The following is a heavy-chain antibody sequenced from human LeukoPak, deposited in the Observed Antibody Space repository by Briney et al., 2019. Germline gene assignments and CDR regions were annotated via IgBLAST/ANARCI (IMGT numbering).Heavy chain of an antibody. CDR3: ARQEGYSSSWYDY. CDR1: GYSISSGYY. D-gene: IGHD6-13*01. Sequence: SETLSLTCAVSGYSISSGYYWGWIRQSQGKGLEWIGSIYHSGSTYYNPSLKSRVTISVDASKNQFSLKLTSVTAADMAVYYCARQEGYSSSWYDYWGQGILVTASS. V-gene: IGHV4-38-2*01. CDR2: IYHSGST. J-gene: IGHJ4*02.